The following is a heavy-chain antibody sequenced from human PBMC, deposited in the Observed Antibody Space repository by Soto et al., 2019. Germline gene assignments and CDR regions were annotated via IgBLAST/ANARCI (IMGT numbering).Heavy chain of an antibody. J-gene: IGHJ6*03. Sequence: GGSLRLSCAASGFTFSSYAMSWVRQAPGKGLEWVSAISGSGGSTYYADSVKGRFTISRDNSKNTLYRQMNSLRAEDTAVYYCAKGGGCSSTSCYVPDYYYYYMDVWGKGTTVTVSS. V-gene: IGHV3-23*01. CDR3: AKGGGCSSTSCYVPDYYYYYMDV. CDR1: GFTFSSYA. CDR2: ISGSGGST. D-gene: IGHD2-2*01.